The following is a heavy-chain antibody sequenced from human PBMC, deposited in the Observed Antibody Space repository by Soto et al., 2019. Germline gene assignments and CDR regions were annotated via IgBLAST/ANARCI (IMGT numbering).Heavy chain of an antibody. Sequence: QVQLQESGPGLVKPSETLSLTCTVSGGSISSYYWSWIRQPPGKGLEWIGYIYYSGSTNYNPSLKSRVTISVDXSKXQXPLKLSSVTAADTAVYYCARAPHYDILTGYSSAFDYWGQGTLVTVSS. CDR1: GGSISSYY. J-gene: IGHJ4*02. D-gene: IGHD3-9*01. CDR2: IYYSGST. CDR3: ARAPHYDILTGYSSAFDY. V-gene: IGHV4-59*01.